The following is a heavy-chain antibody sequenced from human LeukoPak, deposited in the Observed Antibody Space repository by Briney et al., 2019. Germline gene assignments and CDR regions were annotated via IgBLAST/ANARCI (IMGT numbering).Heavy chain of an antibody. CDR2: IYSGGTT. Sequence: TGGSLRLSCAASELNVSNYYMNWVRQAPGKGLEWASVIYSGGTTNYADSVQGRFTISRDSSKNTVYLQMDRLRADDTAVYYCAREHYDYFWGTYRSYALDIWGQGTMVTVSS. V-gene: IGHV3-53*01. D-gene: IGHD3-16*02. CDR3: AREHYDYFWGTYRSYALDI. J-gene: IGHJ3*02. CDR1: ELNVSNYY.